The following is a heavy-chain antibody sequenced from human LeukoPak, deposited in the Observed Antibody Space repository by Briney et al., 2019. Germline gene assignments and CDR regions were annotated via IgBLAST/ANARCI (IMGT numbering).Heavy chain of an antibody. Sequence: ASVRVSCKASGYTFTGYYMHWVRQAPGQGLEWMGWINPNSGGTNYAQKFQGRVTMTTDTPTSTAYMELRSLRSDDTAVYYCARVFPGNGYPSLEDLWGQGTRVTVSS. V-gene: IGHV1-2*02. CDR2: INPNSGGT. J-gene: IGHJ4*02. CDR3: ARVFPGNGYPSLEDL. CDR1: GYTFTGYY. D-gene: IGHD5-18*01.